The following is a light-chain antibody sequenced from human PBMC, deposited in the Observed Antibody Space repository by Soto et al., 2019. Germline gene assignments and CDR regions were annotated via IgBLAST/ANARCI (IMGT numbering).Light chain of an antibody. CDR2: GAA. V-gene: IGKV3-15*01. CDR1: QSIIVT. Sequence: EIVMTQSPATLSVSPGERATLSCSARQSIIVTLACYQQKPGQAPRLFIYGAATRATDIPARFSGSGSGPEFTITISGRQSEAFAVYFCQQYHDWPRTFGGGTKVEI. CDR3: QQYHDWPRT. J-gene: IGKJ4*01.